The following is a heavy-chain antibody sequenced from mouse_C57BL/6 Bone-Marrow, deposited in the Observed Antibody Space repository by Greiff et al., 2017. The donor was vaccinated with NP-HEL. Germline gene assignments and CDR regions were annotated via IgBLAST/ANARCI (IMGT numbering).Heavy chain of an antibody. V-gene: IGHV5-4*01. CDR2: ISDGGSYT. J-gene: IGHJ2*01. CDR3: ARDLGDYYFDY. CDR1: GFTFSSYA. Sequence: EVQLVESGGGLVKPGGSLKLSCAASGFTFSSYAMSWVRQTPEKRLEWVATISDGGSYTYYPDNVKGRFTISRDNAKNNLYLQMSHLKSEDTAMYYCARDLGDYYFDYWGQGTTLTVSS.